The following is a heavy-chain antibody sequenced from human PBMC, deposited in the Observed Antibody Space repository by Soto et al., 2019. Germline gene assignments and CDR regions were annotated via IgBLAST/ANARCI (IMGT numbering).Heavy chain of an antibody. CDR1: GGSFSDNY. V-gene: IGHV4-34*01. D-gene: IGHD6-19*01. Sequence: QVQLQQWGAGLLKPSETLSLTCAVYGGSFSDNYWTWIRQPPGKGLEWIGEINHSGGTKYNPSLKSRVTFSVDTSKTQFSLKLTSLTAADTAVYYCARLAVAATRTNDYWGQGTLVTVSS. J-gene: IGHJ4*02. CDR3: ARLAVAATRTNDY. CDR2: INHSGGT.